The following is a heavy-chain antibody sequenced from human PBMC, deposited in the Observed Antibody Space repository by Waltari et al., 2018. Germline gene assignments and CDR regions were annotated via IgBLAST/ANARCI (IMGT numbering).Heavy chain of an antibody. Sequence: EERLVQSGGGLVQPGGSLRLSCEASGFSLPNYTMNWVRQAPGSVLGSGAYIIGTSRATFYAAFVRGRFIISRSNAKNSLSLQMVSLRGEDTAVYYCAVARGNYDVLTGFPVDSWGQGTLVTVSS. J-gene: IGHJ5*01. D-gene: IGHD3-9*01. CDR1: GFSLPNYT. V-gene: IGHV3-48*01. CDR2: IIGTSRAT. CDR3: AVARGNYDVLTGFPVDS.